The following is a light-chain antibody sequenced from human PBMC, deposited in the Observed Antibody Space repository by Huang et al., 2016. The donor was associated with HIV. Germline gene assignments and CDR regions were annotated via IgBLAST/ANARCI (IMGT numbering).Light chain of an antibody. V-gene: IGKV1-39*01. CDR3: QQVYSTPWT. Sequence: DIQMTQSPSSLSASVGDRVTITCRASQSINRYLNWYQQKPEKAPKLLIYAASSLQSGVPSRVSGSGSGTDFTLTISSLQPEDFATYCCQQVYSTPWTFGQGTKVEIK. CDR1: QSINRY. CDR2: AAS. J-gene: IGKJ1*01.